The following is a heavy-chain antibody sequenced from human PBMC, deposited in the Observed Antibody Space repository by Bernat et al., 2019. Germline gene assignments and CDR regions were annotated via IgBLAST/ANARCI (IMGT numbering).Heavy chain of an antibody. CDR1: GFTFSSCN. J-gene: IGHJ6*02. Sequence: QVQLVESGGGVVQPGRSLRLSCAASGFTFSSCNMHWVRQAPGKGLEWLALIFTDGSPTYYADSVKGRFTISRDNSKNTLYLQMNTPTAEDTAVYFCAGNIAAPFGMDVWGQGTTVTVSS. D-gene: IGHD6-13*01. CDR3: AGNIAAPFGMDV. CDR2: IFTDGSPT. V-gene: IGHV3-30*04.